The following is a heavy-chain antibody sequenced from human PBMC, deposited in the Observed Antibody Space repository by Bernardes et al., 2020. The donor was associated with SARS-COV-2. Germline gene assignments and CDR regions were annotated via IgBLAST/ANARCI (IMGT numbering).Heavy chain of an antibody. J-gene: IGHJ4*02. D-gene: IGHD2-15*01. Sequence: SETLSLTCTVSGGSISSYYWSWIRQTPGTGLEWNGYISYSGSTNYNPSPKSRVTISVDTSKNQFSLKLSSVTAADTAVYYCARLRDLLYLDYWGQGTLVTVSS. CDR3: ARLRDLLYLDY. CDR2: ISYSGST. CDR1: GGSISSYY. V-gene: IGHV4-59*08.